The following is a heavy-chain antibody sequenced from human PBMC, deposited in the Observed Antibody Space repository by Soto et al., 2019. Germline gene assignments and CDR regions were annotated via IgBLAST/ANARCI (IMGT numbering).Heavy chain of an antibody. D-gene: IGHD1-26*01. J-gene: IGHJ3*02. CDR2: INPKSGNT. CDR3: TRWIVGSSNIFAFDI. CDR1: GYTLTDFD. V-gene: IGHV1-8*01. Sequence: ASVKVSCKASGYTLTDFDTYWMRQASGQGLEWLGWINPKSGNTAYAQSFQGRVTLTTNTAISTVDMELSSLSSEDTAVYYCTRWIVGSSNIFAFDIWGQGTLVTVSS.